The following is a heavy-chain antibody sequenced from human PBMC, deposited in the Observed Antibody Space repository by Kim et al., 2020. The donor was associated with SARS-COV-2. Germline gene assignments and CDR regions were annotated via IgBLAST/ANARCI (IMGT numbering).Heavy chain of an antibody. CDR3: ARVRDYYDSSGYSQGIDY. CDR2: IYYSGST. J-gene: IGHJ4*02. V-gene: IGHV4-61*01. Sequence: SETLSLTCTVSGGSVSSGSYYWSWIRQPPGKGLEWIGYIYYSGSTNYNPSLKSRVTISVDTSKNQFSLKLSSVTAADTAVYYCARVRDYYDSSGYSQGIDYWGQGTLVTVSS. D-gene: IGHD3-22*01. CDR1: GGSVSSGSYY.